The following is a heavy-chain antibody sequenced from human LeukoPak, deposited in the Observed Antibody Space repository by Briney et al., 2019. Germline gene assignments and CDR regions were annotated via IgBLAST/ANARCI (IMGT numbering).Heavy chain of an antibody. D-gene: IGHD2-2*01. CDR1: GGSISSSRYY. CDR2: FYYSGST. J-gene: IGHJ3*02. V-gene: IGHV4-39*07. CDR3: ARSLVVPAAIGAFDI. Sequence: SETLSLTCAVSGGSISSSRYYWGWIRQPPGKGLEWLGSFYYSGSTYYNPSLKSRVTISVDTSKNQFSLKLSSVTAADTAVYYCARSLVVPAAIGAFDIWGQGTMVTVSS.